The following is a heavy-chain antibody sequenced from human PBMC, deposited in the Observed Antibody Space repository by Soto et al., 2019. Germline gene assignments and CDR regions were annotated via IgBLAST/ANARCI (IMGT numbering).Heavy chain of an antibody. V-gene: IGHV3-21*01. D-gene: IGHD3-16*01. CDR3: ARDGADVLCCMASPFRGRTAYFQH. CDR1: GFTFSSYA. Sequence: EVQLVESGGGLVKPGGSLRLSCAASGFTFSSYAMTWVRQAPGKGLEWVSAISGSSSSIYYADSVKGRFTISRDDSKNALYLQMNSLRAADTALYYSARDGADVLCCMASPFRGRTAYFQHWGQGTLVTVSS. J-gene: IGHJ1*01. CDR2: ISGSSSSI.